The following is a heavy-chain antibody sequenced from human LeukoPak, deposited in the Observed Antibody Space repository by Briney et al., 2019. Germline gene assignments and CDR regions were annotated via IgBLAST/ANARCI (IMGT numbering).Heavy chain of an antibody. Sequence: ASVKVSCKASGYTFTSYYIHWVRQAPGQGLEWMGITNPSGGSTSYAQKFQGRVTMTRDTSTSTVYMELSSLRSDDTAVYYCARDYHGSGSGALFDYWGQGTLVTVSS. CDR1: GYTFTSYY. CDR2: TNPSGGST. J-gene: IGHJ4*02. CDR3: ARDYHGSGSGALFDY. D-gene: IGHD3-10*01. V-gene: IGHV1-46*01.